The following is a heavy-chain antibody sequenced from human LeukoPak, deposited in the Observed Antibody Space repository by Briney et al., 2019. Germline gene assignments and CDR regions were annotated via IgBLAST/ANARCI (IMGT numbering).Heavy chain of an antibody. CDR2: ISGSGGST. CDR1: GFTFSSYA. Sequence: GGSLRLSCAASGFTFSSYAMSWVRQAPGKGLEWVSAISGSGGSTYHADSVKGRFTISRDNSKNTLYLQMNSLRAEDTAVYYCAKDFGYDSSGGPTEYYFDYWGQGTLVTVSS. D-gene: IGHD3-22*01. V-gene: IGHV3-23*01. CDR3: AKDFGYDSSGGPTEYYFDY. J-gene: IGHJ4*02.